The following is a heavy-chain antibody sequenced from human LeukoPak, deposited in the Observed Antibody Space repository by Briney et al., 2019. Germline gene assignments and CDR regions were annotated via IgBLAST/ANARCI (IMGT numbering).Heavy chain of an antibody. CDR1: GFAFRSYG. Sequence: GGSLRLSCAASGFAFRSYGMHWVRQAPGKGLEWVAVIWYDGSNKYYADSVKGRFTISRDNSKNTLYLQMNSLRAEDTAVYYCARPRSSGWYYFDYWGQGTLVTVSS. J-gene: IGHJ4*02. CDR3: ARPRSSGWYYFDY. D-gene: IGHD6-19*01. V-gene: IGHV3-33*01. CDR2: IWYDGSNK.